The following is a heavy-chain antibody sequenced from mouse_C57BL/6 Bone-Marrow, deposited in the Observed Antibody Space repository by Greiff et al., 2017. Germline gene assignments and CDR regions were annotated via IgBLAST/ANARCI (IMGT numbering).Heavy chain of an antibody. D-gene: IGHD1-1*01. Sequence: VQLKESGAELVRPGASVTLSCKASGYTFTDYEMHWVKQTPVHGLEWIGAIDPETGGTAYNQKFKGKAILTADKSSSTAYMELRSLTSEDSAVYYCTRRRGVYYGSSYYAMDYWGQGTSVTVSS. CDR2: IDPETGGT. J-gene: IGHJ4*01. CDR3: TRRRGVYYGSSYYAMDY. CDR1: GYTFTDYE. V-gene: IGHV1-15*01.